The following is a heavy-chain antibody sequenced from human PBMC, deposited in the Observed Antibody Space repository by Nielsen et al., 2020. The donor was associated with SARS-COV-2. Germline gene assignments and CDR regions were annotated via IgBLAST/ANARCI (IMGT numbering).Heavy chain of an antibody. J-gene: IGHJ4*02. CDR2: INHLGST. Sequence: SETLSLTCTVSGGSVSDTSYYWSWIRQPPGKGLEWIGEINHLGSTNYNPSLESRVTISIETSKNQFSLSLSSVTAADTAVYYCARGYLFVGVWGQGSLVTVSS. CDR3: ARGYLFVGV. D-gene: IGHD1-26*01. CDR1: GGSVSDTSYY. V-gene: IGHV4-34*01.